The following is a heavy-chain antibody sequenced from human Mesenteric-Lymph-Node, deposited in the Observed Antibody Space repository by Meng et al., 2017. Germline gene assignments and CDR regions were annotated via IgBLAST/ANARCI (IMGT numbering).Heavy chain of an antibody. V-gene: IGHV3-48*03. CDR2: IGHTGTSI. Sequence: GESLKISCVVSGFTFSNYEMIWVRQAPGKGLECVAYIGHTGTSIQYADSVRGRFTISRDNAKNSLYLQMNSLRAEDTAVYYCARALYSSGWPPIFGLDYWGQGTLVTVSS. J-gene: IGHJ4*02. D-gene: IGHD6-19*01. CDR3: ARALYSSGWPPIFGLDY. CDR1: GFTFSNYE.